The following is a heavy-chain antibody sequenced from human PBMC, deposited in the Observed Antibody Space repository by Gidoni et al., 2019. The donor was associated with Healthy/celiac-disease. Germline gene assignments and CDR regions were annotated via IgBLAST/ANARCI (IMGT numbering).Heavy chain of an antibody. D-gene: IGHD3-3*01. CDR3: ARVKWDYDFWSGYDETDDY. CDR2: ISAYNGNT. Sequence: QVQLVQSGAEVKKPGASVKVSCKASGYTFTSYGISWVRQAPGQGLEWMGWISAYNGNTNYAQKLQGRVTMTTDTSTSTAYMELRSLRSDDTAVYYCARVKWDYDFWSGYDETDDYWGQGTLVTVSS. V-gene: IGHV1-18*04. J-gene: IGHJ4*02. CDR1: GYTFTSYG.